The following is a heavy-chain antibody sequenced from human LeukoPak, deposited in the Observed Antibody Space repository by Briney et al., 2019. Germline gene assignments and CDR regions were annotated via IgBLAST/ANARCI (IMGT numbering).Heavy chain of an antibody. CDR2: IIPIFGTA. J-gene: IGHJ3*02. D-gene: IGHD2-2*01. V-gene: IGHV1-69*13. CDR3: ARGGCSSTSCYGLVLRYFDWAHPHAFDI. CDR1: GGTFSSYA. Sequence: GASVKVSCKASGGTFSSYAISWVRQAPGQGLEWMGGIIPIFGTANYAQKFQGRVTITADESTGTAYMELSGLRSEDTAVYYCARGGCSSTSCYGLVLRYFDWAHPHAFDIWGQETMVTVSS.